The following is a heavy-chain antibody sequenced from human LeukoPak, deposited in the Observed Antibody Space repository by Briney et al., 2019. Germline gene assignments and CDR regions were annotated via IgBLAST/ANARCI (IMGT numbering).Heavy chain of an antibody. CDR1: GVSIISSY. Sequence: SETLSLTCTVSGVSIISSYCSWIGQPPGKGREGIGYIDNSGNTNYNPSLKSRVTISVDTSKNQFSLKLTSVTAADTALYFCARIDASTLPYFDYWGQGTLVTVSS. V-gene: IGHV4-59*08. D-gene: IGHD2-2*01. CDR2: IDNSGNT. J-gene: IGHJ4*02. CDR3: ARIDASTLPYFDY.